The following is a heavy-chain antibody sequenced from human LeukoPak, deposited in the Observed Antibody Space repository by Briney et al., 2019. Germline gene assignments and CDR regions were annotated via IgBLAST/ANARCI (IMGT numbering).Heavy chain of an antibody. D-gene: IGHD3-22*01. J-gene: IGHJ6*03. CDR2: IYYSGST. V-gene: IGHV4-4*01. CDR1: GGSISSSNW. Sequence: PSGTLSLTCAVSGGSISSSNWWSWIRQPPGKGLEWIGSIYYSGSTYYNPSLKSRVTISVDTSKNQFSLKLSSVTAADTAVYCCARDQYYYDSSGYYALYYYYYMDVWGKGTTVTVSS. CDR3: ARDQYYYDSSGYYALYYYYYMDV.